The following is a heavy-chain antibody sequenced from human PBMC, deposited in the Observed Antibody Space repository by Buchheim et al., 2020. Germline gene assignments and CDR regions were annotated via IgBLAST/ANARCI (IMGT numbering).Heavy chain of an antibody. CDR3: ARGLKTELWSTLYFDY. CDR1: GGSISSYY. CDR2: IYYSGST. D-gene: IGHD5-18*01. J-gene: IGHJ4*02. V-gene: IGHV4-59*01. Sequence: VQLQESGPGLVKPSETLSLTCTVSGGSISSYYWSWIRQPPGKGLEWIGYIYYSGSTNYNPSLKSRVTISVDTSKNQFSLKLSSVTAADTAVYYCARGLKTELWSTLYFDYWGQGTL.